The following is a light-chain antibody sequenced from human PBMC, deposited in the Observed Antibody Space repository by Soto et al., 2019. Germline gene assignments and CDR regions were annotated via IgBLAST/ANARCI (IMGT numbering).Light chain of an antibody. CDR3: QQYHRWPLT. J-gene: IGKJ4*01. Sequence: TQSPATLSLSPGERATLSCRASQSAGNNLAWYQQKPGQAPRLLIYAASSLATGVPDSFSGSGSGTEFTLTISSLQSEDFAVYFCQQYHRWPLTFGGGTKVDIK. CDR2: AAS. V-gene: IGKV3-15*01. CDR1: QSAGNN.